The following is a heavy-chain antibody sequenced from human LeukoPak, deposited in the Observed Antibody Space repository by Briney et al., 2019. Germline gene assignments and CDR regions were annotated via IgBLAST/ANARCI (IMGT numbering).Heavy chain of an antibody. J-gene: IGHJ4*02. CDR1: GFTFSNYA. CDR3: ASPVEMATMVY. Sequence: GGSLRLSCAASGFTFSNYAMSWVRQAPGKGLEWVSAISGSGGSTYYADSVKGRFTISRDNSKNTVYLQMNSLRAEDTAVYYCASPVEMATMVYWGQGTLVTVSS. D-gene: IGHD5-24*01. V-gene: IGHV3-23*01. CDR2: ISGSGGST.